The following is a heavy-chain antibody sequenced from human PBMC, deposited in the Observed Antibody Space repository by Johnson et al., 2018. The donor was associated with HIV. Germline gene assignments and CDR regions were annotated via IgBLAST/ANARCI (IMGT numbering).Heavy chain of an antibody. CDR1: GFTFDDYA. CDR3: AREGPGYSSGWYAFDL. J-gene: IGHJ3*01. V-gene: IGHV3-20*04. CDR2: LNWSGGRK. Sequence: VQLVESGGGVVRPGGSLRLSCAASGFTFDDYAMSWVRQVSGKGLEWVSGLNWSGGRKYYADSVKGRFAISRDNVKNSLYLQMNSLRVEDTALYYCAREGPGYSSGWYAFDLWGQGTMVTVSS. D-gene: IGHD6-19*01.